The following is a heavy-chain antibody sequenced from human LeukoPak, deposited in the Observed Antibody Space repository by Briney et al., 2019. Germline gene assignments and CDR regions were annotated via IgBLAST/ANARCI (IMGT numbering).Heavy chain of an antibody. D-gene: IGHD5-18*01. CDR2: ISGSRTYI. CDR3: ARAGYSYGPYYFDY. V-gene: IGHV3-21*01. CDR1: GFTFSSYS. Sequence: GGSLRLSCVASGFTFSSYSMNWVRQAPGKGLEWVSSISGSRTYIYYADSVKGRFTISRDNAKNSVCLQMNSLRAEDTAVYYCARAGYSYGPYYFDYWGQGALVTVSS. J-gene: IGHJ4*02.